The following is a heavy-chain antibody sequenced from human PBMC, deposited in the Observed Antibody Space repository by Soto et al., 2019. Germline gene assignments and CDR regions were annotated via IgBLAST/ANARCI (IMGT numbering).Heavy chain of an antibody. CDR1: GFTVSSNY. CDR3: ARYYDSSGYYPGAFDI. D-gene: IGHD3-22*01. Sequence: GGSLRLSCAASGFTVSSNYMSWVRQAPGKGLEWVSVIFSSGSTYYADSVKGRFTISRDNPKNTLSLQMSSLRAEDTAVYFCARYYDSSGYYPGAFDIWGQGTMFTVSS. J-gene: IGHJ3*02. CDR2: IFSSGST. V-gene: IGHV3-53*01.